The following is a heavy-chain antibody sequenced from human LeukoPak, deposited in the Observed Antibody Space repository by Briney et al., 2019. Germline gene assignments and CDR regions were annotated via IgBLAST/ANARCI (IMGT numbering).Heavy chain of an antibody. CDR2: IYHSGST. CDR1: GGSISSGGYY. V-gene: IGHV4-30-2*01. CDR3: ARGSPDFWSGYLFDY. Sequence: TSQTLSLTCTVSGGSISSGGYYWSWIRQPPGKGLEWIGYIYHSGSTYYNPSLKSRVTISVDRSKNQFSLKLSSVTAADTAVYYCARGSPDFWSGYLFDYWGQGTLVTVSS. D-gene: IGHD3-3*01. J-gene: IGHJ4*02.